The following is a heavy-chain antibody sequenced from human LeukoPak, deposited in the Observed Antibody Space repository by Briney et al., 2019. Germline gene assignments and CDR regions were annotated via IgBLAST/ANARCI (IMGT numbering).Heavy chain of an antibody. CDR3: ARVSPASRGSESYIRHLDQ. Sequence: GGSLRLSCAASGFTFCGDAMHGGRQAPGKGLEWVSVISYDGSNEYYADSVKGRFTISRDNSKNTLYLQMNSLRAEDTAVYYCARVSPASRGSESYIRHLDQWGQGTPVTVSS. CDR1: GFTFCGDA. D-gene: IGHD3-10*01. V-gene: IGHV3-30-3*01. J-gene: IGHJ4*02. CDR2: ISYDGSNE.